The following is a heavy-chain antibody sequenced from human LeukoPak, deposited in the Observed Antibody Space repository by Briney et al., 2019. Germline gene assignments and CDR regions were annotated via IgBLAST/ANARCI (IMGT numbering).Heavy chain of an antibody. V-gene: IGHV3-53*01. CDR2: ICSAGTT. Sequence: GGSLRLSCAASGFNVNKSYLSWVRQAPGRGLEWVSVICSAGTTYYADSVKGRFTISREESKSTVYLQMNSLRAEDTAVYYCARDLAPLLWFGEPREVWGKGTMVTVPS. CDR3: ARDLAPLLWFGEPREV. D-gene: IGHD3-10*01. J-gene: IGHJ6*04. CDR1: GFNVNKSY.